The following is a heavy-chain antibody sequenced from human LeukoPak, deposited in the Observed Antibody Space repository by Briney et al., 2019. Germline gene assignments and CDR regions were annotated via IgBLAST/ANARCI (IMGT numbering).Heavy chain of an antibody. J-gene: IGHJ3*02. CDR2: IIPLLGVT. V-gene: IGHV1-69*04. D-gene: IGHD3-16*01. CDR1: GDTFSSHA. CDR3: ARARSRITFGGIRHAFDI. Sequence: ASVKVSCKASGDTFSSHAMNWVRQAPGQGLEWVARIIPLLGVTNHAQKLQGRVTVTADTSTNTAYMELSSLISDDTAVYYCARARSRITFGGIRHAFDIWGQGTLVTVSS.